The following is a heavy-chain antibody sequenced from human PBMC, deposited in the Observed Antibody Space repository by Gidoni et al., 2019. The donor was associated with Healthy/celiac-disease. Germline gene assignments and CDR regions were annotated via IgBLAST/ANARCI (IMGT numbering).Heavy chain of an antibody. J-gene: IGHJ6*03. Sequence: QVQLGQSGADVKKPGSSVKVSCKASGGTFSSYAISWVRQAPGQGLEWMGVIIPICGTANYAQKCQGRVTITADKSTCTAYMELSSLRSEDTAVYYCAGFEGQSYYYYMDVWGKGTTVTVSS. CDR1: GGTFSSYA. CDR2: IIPICGTA. CDR3: AGFEGQSYYYYMDV. V-gene: IGHV1-69*06. D-gene: IGHD3-16*01.